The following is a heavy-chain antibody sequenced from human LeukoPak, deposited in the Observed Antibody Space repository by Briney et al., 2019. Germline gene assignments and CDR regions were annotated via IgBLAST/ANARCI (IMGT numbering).Heavy chain of an antibody. CDR3: ARDQVGASSDAFDM. D-gene: IGHD1-26*01. CDR2: ISFDGNNK. V-gene: IGHV3-30*03. CDR1: GFTFSSYG. Sequence: PGGSLRLSCAASGFTFSSYGMHWVRQAPGKGLAWVAVISFDGNNKYYADSVKGRFAISRVNSKNTLYLQMNSLRAEDTAVYYCARDQVGASSDAFDMWGQGTMVTVSS. J-gene: IGHJ3*02.